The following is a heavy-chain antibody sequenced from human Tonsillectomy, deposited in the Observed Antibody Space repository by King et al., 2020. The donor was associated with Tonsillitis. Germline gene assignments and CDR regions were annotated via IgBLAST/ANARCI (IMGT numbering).Heavy chain of an antibody. CDR1: GFTFSNAW. D-gene: IGHD3-3*01. CDR2: IKSKTDGGTT. Sequence: EVQLVESGGGLVKPGGSLRLSCAASGFTFSNAWMSWVRQAPGKGLEWVGRIKSKTDGGTTDYAAPVKGRFTISRDDSKNTLYLQMNSLKTEDTAVYYCTTGFHYDFWSGYLTPLDYWGQGTLVTVSS. CDR3: TTGFHYDFWSGYLTPLDY. J-gene: IGHJ4*02. V-gene: IGHV3-15*01.